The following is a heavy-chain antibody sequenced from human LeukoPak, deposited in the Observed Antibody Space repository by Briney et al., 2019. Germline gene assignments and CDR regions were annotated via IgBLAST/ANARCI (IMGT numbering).Heavy chain of an antibody. CDR2: ISGTSAII. J-gene: IGHJ4*02. CDR1: DFTFSRYS. D-gene: IGHD3-10*01. Sequence: GGSLRPSCTAYDFTFSRYSMNWVRQAPGKGLEWVSYISGTSAIIYYADSVEGRFTVSRDNAKSSLYLQMNSLRVEDTAVYYCARGEEGYFDSGSYRPFDFWGQGTLVIVSS. V-gene: IGHV3-48*04. CDR3: ARGEEGYFDSGSYRPFDF.